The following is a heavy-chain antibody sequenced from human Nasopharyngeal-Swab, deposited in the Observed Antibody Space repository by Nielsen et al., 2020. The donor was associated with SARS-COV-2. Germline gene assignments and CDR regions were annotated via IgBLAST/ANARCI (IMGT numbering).Heavy chain of an antibody. Sequence: GESLKISCAASGFTFSSFAMSWVRQAPGKGLEWVSAISGTGGSTYYADSVKGRSTISRDNSKNTLYLQMNSLRAEDTAVYYCATRVAATYTTHIWGQGTLVTVSS. D-gene: IGHD2-15*01. J-gene: IGHJ4*02. CDR1: GFTFSSFA. CDR2: ISGTGGST. CDR3: ATRVAATYTTHI. V-gene: IGHV3-23*01.